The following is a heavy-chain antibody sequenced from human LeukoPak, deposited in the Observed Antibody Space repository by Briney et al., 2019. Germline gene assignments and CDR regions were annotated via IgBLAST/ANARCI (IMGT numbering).Heavy chain of an antibody. CDR3: ARGRGYGSGSYYPPTYYYYYMDV. CDR2: IYHSGRT. J-gene: IGHJ6*03. CDR1: GGSISSSSYY. V-gene: IGHV4-39*07. D-gene: IGHD3-10*01. Sequence: SETLSLTCTVSGGSISSSSYYWGWIRQPPGKGLEWIASIYHSGRTYYNPALKSRVTISVDTSKNQFSLKVTSVTAADTAVYYCARGRGYGSGSYYPPTYYYYYMDVWGKGTTVTVSS.